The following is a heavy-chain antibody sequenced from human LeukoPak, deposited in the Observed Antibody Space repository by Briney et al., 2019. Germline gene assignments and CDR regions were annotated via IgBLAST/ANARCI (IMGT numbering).Heavy chain of an antibody. CDR1: GFSFSSYA. J-gene: IGHJ4*02. CDR3: ARDKESQWLAGDY. D-gene: IGHD6-19*01. CDR2: ISYDGGDK. V-gene: IGHV3-30*04. Sequence: GESLRLSCAASGFSFSSYAMHWVRQAPGKGLEWVAFISYDGGDKYYADSVKGRFTISRDHSGNTLYVQMNSLRAEDTAVYYCARDKESQWLAGDYWGQGTRVTVSS.